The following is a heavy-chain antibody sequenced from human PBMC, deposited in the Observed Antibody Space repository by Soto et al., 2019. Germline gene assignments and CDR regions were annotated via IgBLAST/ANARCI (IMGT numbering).Heavy chain of an antibody. J-gene: IGHJ4*02. CDR1: GGTFSSYA. CDR2: IIPIFGTA. D-gene: IGHD6-6*01. V-gene: IGHV1-69*13. CDR3: ARDKGIAARPNYFDY. Sequence: GASVKVSGKASGGTFSSYAISWVRQAPGQGLEWMGGIIPIFGTANYAQKFQGRVTITADESTSTAYMELSSLRSEDTAVYYCARDKGIAARPNYFDYWGQGTQVTVS.